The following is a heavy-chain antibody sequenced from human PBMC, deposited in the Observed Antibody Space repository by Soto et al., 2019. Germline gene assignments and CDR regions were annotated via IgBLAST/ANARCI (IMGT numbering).Heavy chain of an antibody. D-gene: IGHD3-10*01. J-gene: IGHJ3*02. V-gene: IGHV4-59*01. CDR2: IYYSGST. CDR1: GGSISIYY. Sequence: SETLSLTCTVSGGSISIYYWSWIRQPPGKGLEWIGYIYYSGSTNYNPSLKSRVTISVDTSKNQFSLKLSSVTAADTAVYYCAFSGAMVRGVKYAFDIWGQGTMVTVSS. CDR3: AFSGAMVRGVKYAFDI.